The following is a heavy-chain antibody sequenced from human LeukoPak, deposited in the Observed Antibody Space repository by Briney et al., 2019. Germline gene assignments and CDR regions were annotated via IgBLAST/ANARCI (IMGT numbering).Heavy chain of an antibody. V-gene: IGHV5-51*01. CDR1: GYTFTRYW. CDR2: IDPGDSDT. CDR3: ATLIVSPNGAFDI. J-gene: IGHJ3*02. Sequence: GESLKISCRGSGYTFTRYWIAWVRQMPGKGLEWMGIIDPGDSDTRYSPSFQGQVTISVDKSINTAYLQWSSLKDSDTAMYYCATLIVSPNGAFDIWGQGTMVTVSS. D-gene: IGHD3-16*02.